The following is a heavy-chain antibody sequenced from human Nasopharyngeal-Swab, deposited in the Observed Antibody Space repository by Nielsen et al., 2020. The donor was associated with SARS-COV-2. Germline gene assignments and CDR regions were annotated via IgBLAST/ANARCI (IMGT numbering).Heavy chain of an antibody. CDR2: IKQEGSEK. D-gene: IGHD6-13*01. V-gene: IGHV3-7*01. CDR3: ARMYSSSWAFDY. CDR1: GFTFSSYW. Sequence: GESLKISCAASGFTFSSYWMSWVRQAPGKGLEWVANIKQEGSEKYYVDSVKGRFTISRDNAKNSLYLQMNSLRAEDTAVYYCARMYSSSWAFDYWGQGTLVTVSS. J-gene: IGHJ4*02.